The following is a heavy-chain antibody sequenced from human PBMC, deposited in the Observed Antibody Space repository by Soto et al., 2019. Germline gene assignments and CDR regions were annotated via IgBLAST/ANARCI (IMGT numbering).Heavy chain of an antibody. V-gene: IGHV1-18*04. Sequence: QVQLVQSGAEVKKPGASVKVSCKASGYTFTIYGISWVRQAPGQGLEWMGWISGYNGNTDYAQNLQDRVTLTTDASTSSGYRELRSLRSDDTAVYYCARLDYYDSSGYYGYWGQGTLITVSS. CDR2: ISGYNGNT. CDR1: GYTFTIYG. J-gene: IGHJ4*02. CDR3: ARLDYYDSSGYYGY. D-gene: IGHD3-22*01.